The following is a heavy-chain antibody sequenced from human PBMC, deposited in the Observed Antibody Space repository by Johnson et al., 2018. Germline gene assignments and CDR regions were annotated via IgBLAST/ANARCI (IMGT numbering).Heavy chain of an antibody. V-gene: IGHV3-30*03. CDR2: ISYDGSNK. Sequence: QVQLVQSGGGVVQPGRSLRLSCAGSGFPFSSYALHWVRQAPGKGLEWVAVISYDGSNKYYADSVKGRFTISRDNSKNTLYLQMNSLRAEDTAVYYCARRIVGATTGAFEIWGQGTMVTVSS. CDR1: GFPFSSYA. J-gene: IGHJ3*02. CDR3: ARRIVGATTGAFEI. D-gene: IGHD1-26*01.